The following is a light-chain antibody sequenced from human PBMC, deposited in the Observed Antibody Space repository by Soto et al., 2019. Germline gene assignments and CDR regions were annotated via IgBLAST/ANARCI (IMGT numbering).Light chain of an antibody. Sequence: EIVLTQSPGTLSLSPGERATLSCRASQSVGSNYLAWYQQKLGQAPRLLIHGASSRATGIPDRFSGSGSGTDFILTISRVEPEDFAVYYCQQYASSPLTFGGGTKVEIK. J-gene: IGKJ4*01. CDR1: QSVGSNY. V-gene: IGKV3-20*01. CDR3: QQYASSPLT. CDR2: GAS.